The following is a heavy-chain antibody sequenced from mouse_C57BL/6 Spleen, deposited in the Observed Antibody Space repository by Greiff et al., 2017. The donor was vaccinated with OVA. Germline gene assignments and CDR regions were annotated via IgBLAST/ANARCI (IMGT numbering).Heavy chain of an antibody. CDR1: GYTFTDYN. CDR2: INPNNGGT. J-gene: IGHJ4*01. CDR3: ARWLLYAMDY. V-gene: IGHV1-22*01. Sequence: EVMLVESGPELVKPGASVKMSCKASGYTFTDYNMHWVKQSHGKSLEWIGYINPNNGGTSYNQKFKGKATLTVNKSSSTAYMELRSLTSEDSAVYYCARWLLYAMDYWGQGTSGTVSS. D-gene: IGHD2-3*01.